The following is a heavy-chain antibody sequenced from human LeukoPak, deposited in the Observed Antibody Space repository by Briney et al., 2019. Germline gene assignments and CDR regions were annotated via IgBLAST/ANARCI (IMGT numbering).Heavy chain of an antibody. CDR1: GGSISSGGYY. V-gene: IGHV4-61*08. D-gene: IGHD3-22*01. Sequence: PSETLPLTCTVSGGSISSGGYYWSWIRQPPGKGLEWIGYIYYSGSTNYNPSLKSRVTISVDTSKNQFSLKLSSVTAADTAVYYCAREGYYYDSSGYYSHDAFDIWGQGTMVTVSS. J-gene: IGHJ3*02. CDR2: IYYSGST. CDR3: AREGYYYDSSGYYSHDAFDI.